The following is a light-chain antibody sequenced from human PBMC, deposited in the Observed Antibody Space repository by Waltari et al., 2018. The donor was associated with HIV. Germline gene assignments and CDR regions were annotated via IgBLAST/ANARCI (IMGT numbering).Light chain of an antibody. V-gene: IGLV3-10*01. CDR1: ALPKKC. Sequence: SNELTQPPSVSVSPGQTARITCSGDALPKKCAYWYQQKSGQAPVLVNFEDNKRGIPERFSGSSSGTMATLTFSGAQVEDEADYCCYSRDSSGYQIRVFGGGTKLTVL. CDR2: EDN. CDR3: YSRDSSGYQIRV. J-gene: IGLJ3*02.